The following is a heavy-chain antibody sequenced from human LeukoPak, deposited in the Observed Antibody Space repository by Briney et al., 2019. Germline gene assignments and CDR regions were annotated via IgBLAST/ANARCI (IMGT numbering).Heavy chain of an antibody. J-gene: IGHJ4*02. D-gene: IGHD4-17*01. Sequence: PGGSLRLSCAASGFTFSSYNMNWVRQAPGKGLEWVSYISSSSSTIYYADSVKGRFTISRDNAKNSLYLQMHSLRAEDTAVYYCARGHPGDYGDFQFDYWGQGTLVTVSS. CDR1: GFTFSSYN. CDR3: ARGHPGDYGDFQFDY. V-gene: IGHV3-48*01. CDR2: ISSSSSTI.